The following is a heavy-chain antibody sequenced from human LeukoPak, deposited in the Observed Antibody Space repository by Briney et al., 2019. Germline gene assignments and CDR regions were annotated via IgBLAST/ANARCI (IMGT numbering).Heavy chain of an antibody. D-gene: IGHD5-12*01. CDR1: GGSFSGYH. CDR2: INHSGST. J-gene: IGHJ6*02. CDR3: ARGPKWLRGSRYYYYYGMDV. V-gene: IGHV4-34*01. Sequence: SETLSLTCAVYGGSFSGYHWSWIRQPPGKGLEWIGEINHSGSTNYNPSLKSRVTISVDTSKNQFSLKLSSVTAADTAVYYCARGPKWLRGSRYYYYYGMDVWGQGTTVTVSS.